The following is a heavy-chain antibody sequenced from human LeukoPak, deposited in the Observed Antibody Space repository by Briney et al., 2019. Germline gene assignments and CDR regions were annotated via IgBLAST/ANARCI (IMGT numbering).Heavy chain of an antibody. Sequence: PGESLKISCKGSGYSFTSYWIGWVRQMPGKGLEWMGIIYPGDSDTRYSPSFQGQVTISADKSISTAYLQWSSLKASDTAMYYCASNTYSSSSDDAFDIWGQGTMVTVSS. CDR2: IYPGDSDT. CDR1: GYSFTSYW. V-gene: IGHV5-51*03. D-gene: IGHD6-6*01. J-gene: IGHJ3*02. CDR3: ASNTYSSSSDDAFDI.